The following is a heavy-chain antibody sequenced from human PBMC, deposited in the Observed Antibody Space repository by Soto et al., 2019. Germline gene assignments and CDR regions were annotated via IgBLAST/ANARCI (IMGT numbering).Heavy chain of an antibody. Sequence: GESLRLSCAASGFTFSSYGMHWVRQAPGKGLEWVAVISYDGSNKYYADSVKGRFTISRDNSKSTLYLQMNSLRAEDTAVYYSPKDRARYCGGGSCYSIFDYWGQGTLVTVSS. V-gene: IGHV3-30*18. CDR1: GFTFSSYG. D-gene: IGHD2-15*01. CDR3: PKDRARYCGGGSCYSIFDY. CDR2: ISYDGSNK. J-gene: IGHJ4*02.